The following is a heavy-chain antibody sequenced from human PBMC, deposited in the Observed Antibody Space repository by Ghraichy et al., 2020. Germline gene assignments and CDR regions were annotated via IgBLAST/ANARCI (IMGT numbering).Heavy chain of an antibody. CDR1: GFTFSSYG. J-gene: IGHJ4*02. CDR2: ISGSGGNT. Sequence: GGSLRLSCAASGFTFSSYGMNWVRQAPGKGLEWVSAISGSGGNTYYADSVEGRFTISRDNSKNTLYLQMNSLRAEDTAVYYCAQGLSSFDYWGQGTLVTVSS. V-gene: IGHV3-23*01. D-gene: IGHD6-19*01. CDR3: AQGLSSFDY.